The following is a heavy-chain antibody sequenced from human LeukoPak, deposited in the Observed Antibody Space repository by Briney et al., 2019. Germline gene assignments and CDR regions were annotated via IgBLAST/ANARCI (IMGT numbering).Heavy chain of an antibody. Sequence: SETLSLTCTVSGGSISSYYWSWIRQPPGKGLEWFGYIYYSGSTNYNPSLKSRVTISVDTSKNQFSLKLSSVTAADTAVYYCAGSGSYQGAFDIWGQGTMVTVSS. J-gene: IGHJ3*02. CDR3: AGSGSYQGAFDI. V-gene: IGHV4-59*01. CDR1: GGSISSYY. D-gene: IGHD1-26*01. CDR2: IYYSGST.